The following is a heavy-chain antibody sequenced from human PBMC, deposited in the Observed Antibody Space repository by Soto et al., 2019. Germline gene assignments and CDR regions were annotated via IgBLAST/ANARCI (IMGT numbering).Heavy chain of an antibody. J-gene: IGHJ4*02. Sequence: EVQLVESGGGLVQPGGSLRLSCIASELTFSTSWMHWVRQAPGKGPVWISRINTDGSDVTYADSVKGRFAVSRDNAKNKLYLQMNSLRVEDTAVYFWARGNLAVGVPGLFDYWGQGTLVTVSS. CDR1: ELTFSTSW. CDR2: INTDGSDV. CDR3: ARGNLAVGVPGLFDY. V-gene: IGHV3-74*03. D-gene: IGHD6-19*01.